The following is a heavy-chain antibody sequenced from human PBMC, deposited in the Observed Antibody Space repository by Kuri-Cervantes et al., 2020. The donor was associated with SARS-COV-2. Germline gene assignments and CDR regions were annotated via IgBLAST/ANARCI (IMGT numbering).Heavy chain of an antibody. D-gene: IGHD3-16*01. J-gene: IGHJ4*02. Sequence: GGSLRLSCAASGFTFSSYAMRWVRQAPGKGLEWVANIRQDAGDKNCVDSVRGRFTISRDNAKNSLYLQMNSLGAEDTAVYYCARDHGGALDSWGQGTLVTVSS. CDR1: GFTFSSYA. V-gene: IGHV3-7*01. CDR3: ARDHGGALDS. CDR2: IRQDAGDK.